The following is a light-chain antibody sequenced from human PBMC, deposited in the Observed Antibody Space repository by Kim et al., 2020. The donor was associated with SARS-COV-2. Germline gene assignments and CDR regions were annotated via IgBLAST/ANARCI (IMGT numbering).Light chain of an antibody. CDR2: YDS. J-gene: IGLJ2*01. CDR1: NIGSKS. CDR3: QVWDSSSDHPGV. V-gene: IGLV3-21*04. Sequence: SYELTQPPSVSVDPGKTARITCGGNNIGSKSVHWYQQKPGQAPVLVIYYDSDRPSGIPERFSGSNSGNTATLTISRVEAGDEADYYCQVWDSSSDHPGVFGGGTQLTVL.